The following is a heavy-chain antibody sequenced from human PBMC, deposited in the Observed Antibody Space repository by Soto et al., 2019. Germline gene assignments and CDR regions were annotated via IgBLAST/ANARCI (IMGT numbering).Heavy chain of an antibody. Sequence: EVQLVESGGGLVKPGGSLRLSCAASGFTFSSYSMNWVRQAPGKGLEWVSSISSSSSYIYYADSVKGRFTISSDNAKNSLYLQMNSLRAEDTAVYYCARSWNYYCYYGMDVWGQGTTVTVSS. V-gene: IGHV3-21*01. CDR2: ISSSSSYI. CDR3: ARSWNYYCYYGMDV. CDR1: GFTFSSYS. J-gene: IGHJ6*02. D-gene: IGHD3-3*01.